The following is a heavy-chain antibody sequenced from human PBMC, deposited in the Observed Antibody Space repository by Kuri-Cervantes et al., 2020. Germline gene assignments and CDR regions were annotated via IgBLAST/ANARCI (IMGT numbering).Heavy chain of an antibody. CDR1: GYTFTSYD. D-gene: IGHD1-1*01. J-gene: IGHJ6*02. V-gene: IGHV1-8*01. Sequence: ASVKVSCKASGYTFTSYDINWVRQATGQGLEWMGWMNPNSGNTGYAQKFQGRVTMTRNTSISTAYMELSSLRSEDTAVYYCARESGTPYYYYGMDVWGQGTTVTVSS. CDR3: ARESGTPYYYYGMDV. CDR2: MNPNSGNT.